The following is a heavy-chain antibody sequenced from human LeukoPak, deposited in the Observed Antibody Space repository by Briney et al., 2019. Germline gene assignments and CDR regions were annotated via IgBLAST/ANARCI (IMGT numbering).Heavy chain of an antibody. J-gene: IGHJ4*02. D-gene: IGHD3-22*01. CDR3: ARSTMIVVVASQIDY. V-gene: IGHV3-21*01. CDR1: GLTFSSYS. Sequence: GGSLRLSCAASGLTFSSYSMNWVRQAPGKGLERVSSISSSSNYIYYADSVKGRFTISRDNAKNSLYLQMNSLRAEDTAVYYCARSTMIVVVASQIDYWGQGTLVTVSS. CDR2: ISSSSNYI.